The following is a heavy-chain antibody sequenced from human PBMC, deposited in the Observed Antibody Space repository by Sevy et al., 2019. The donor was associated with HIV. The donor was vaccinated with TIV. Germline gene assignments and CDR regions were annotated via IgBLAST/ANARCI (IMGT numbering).Heavy chain of an antibody. CDR3: ARARGMPHYYYGMDV. CDR2: IFPDDSDI. CDR1: GYSFSTYW. D-gene: IGHD1-26*01. Sequence: GESLKISCKGSGYSFSTYWIAWVRQMPGKGVEWMGIIFPDDSDIRYSPSYQGQVTISADNSISTAYLQWSSLKASDTATYYCARARGMPHYYYGMDVWGQGTTVTVSS. J-gene: IGHJ6*02. V-gene: IGHV5-51*01.